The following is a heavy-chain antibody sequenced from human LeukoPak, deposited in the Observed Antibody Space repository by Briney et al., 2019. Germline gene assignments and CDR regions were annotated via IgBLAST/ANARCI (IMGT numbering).Heavy chain of an antibody. CDR3: ARDSGIDVTVVMAD. Sequence: GRSLRLSCAASGFTFSDNAMNWVRKAPGRGLEWVAIITYDGSNKFCSDSVKGRFTISRDDSKNTLYLQMNSLRADDTAVYYCARDSGIDVTVVMADWGQGTLVTVSS. V-gene: IGHV3-30-3*01. CDR2: ITYDGSNK. J-gene: IGHJ4*02. D-gene: IGHD3-22*01. CDR1: GFTFSDNA.